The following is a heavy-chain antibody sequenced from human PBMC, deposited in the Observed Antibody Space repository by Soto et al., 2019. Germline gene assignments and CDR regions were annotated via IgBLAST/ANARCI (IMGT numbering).Heavy chain of an antibody. CDR3: ARLYYDYV. CDR2: ISYDSDTI. V-gene: IGHV3-48*02. D-gene: IGHD3-3*01. J-gene: IGHJ6*02. CDR1: GFTFGTYS. Sequence: GGSLRRSCAGAGFTFGTYSMNWVRQAAGKGLEWIAYISYDSDTIQYADSVKGRFTISRDNAKNSLYLQMSSLRDEDTAVYYCARLYYDYVWGQGTTVTVSS.